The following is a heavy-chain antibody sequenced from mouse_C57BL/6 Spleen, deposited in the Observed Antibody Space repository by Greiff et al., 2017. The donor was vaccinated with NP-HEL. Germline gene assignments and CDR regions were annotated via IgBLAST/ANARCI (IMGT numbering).Heavy chain of an antibody. Sequence: EVKLMESGGGLVKPGGSLKLSCAASGFTFSSYAMSWVRQTPEKRLEWVATISDGGSYTYYPDNVKGRFTISRDNAKNNLYLQMSHLKSEDTAMYYCARGYDYDYAMDYWGQRASVTVSS. CDR2: ISDGGSYT. D-gene: IGHD2-4*01. CDR3: ARGYDYDYAMDY. V-gene: IGHV5-4*03. J-gene: IGHJ4*01. CDR1: GFTFSSYA.